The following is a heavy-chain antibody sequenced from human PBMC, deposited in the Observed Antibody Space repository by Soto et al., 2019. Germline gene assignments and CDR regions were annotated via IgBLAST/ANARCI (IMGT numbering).Heavy chain of an antibody. CDR1: GYTFTSYA. CDR3: ASSIAAAGMGYYYYGMDV. CDR2: INAGNGNT. D-gene: IGHD6-13*01. Sequence: QVQLVQSGAEVKKPGASVKVSCKASGYTFTSYAMHWVRQAPGQRLEWMGWINAGNGNTKYSHKFQGRVTITRDTSASTAYMELSSLRSEDTAVYYCASSIAAAGMGYYYYGMDVWGQGTTVTVSS. V-gene: IGHV1-3*01. J-gene: IGHJ6*02.